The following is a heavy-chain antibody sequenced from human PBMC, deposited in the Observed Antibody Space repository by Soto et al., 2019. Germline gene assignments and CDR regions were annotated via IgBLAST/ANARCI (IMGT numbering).Heavy chain of an antibody. CDR2: INLNSGHT. Sequence: QAQLVQSGAEVKKPGASVKVSCKASGYTFTSYDISWVRQAAGQGLEWMGWINLNSGHTDYAQKLQGRVTMTRNTCLSTAYMELGSLTSEDTAVYYCSGGRGWRDYWGQGTLVTVSS. V-gene: IGHV1-8*01. D-gene: IGHD6-19*01. J-gene: IGHJ4*02. CDR3: SGGRGWRDY. CDR1: GYTFTSYD.